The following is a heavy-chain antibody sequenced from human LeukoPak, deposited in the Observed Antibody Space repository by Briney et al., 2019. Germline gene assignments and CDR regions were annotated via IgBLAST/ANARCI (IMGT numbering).Heavy chain of an antibody. Sequence: SETLSLTCAVYGGSFSAYYWSWIRQPLGKGLEWIGEINHSGSTNYNPSLKSRVIISVDTSKEQFSLKVSSVTAADTAVYYCARTGGYASGTYHPFDYWGQGTLVTVSS. CDR1: GGSFSAYY. V-gene: IGHV4-34*01. J-gene: IGHJ4*02. CDR2: INHSGST. D-gene: IGHD3-10*01. CDR3: ARTGGYASGTYHPFDY.